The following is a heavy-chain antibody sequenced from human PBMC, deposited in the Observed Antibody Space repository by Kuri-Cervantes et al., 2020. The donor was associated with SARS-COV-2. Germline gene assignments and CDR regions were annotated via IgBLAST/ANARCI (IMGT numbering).Heavy chain of an antibody. CDR2: IYYSGST. J-gene: IGHJ5*02. CDR1: GGSISSGDYY. Sequence: SETLSLTCTVSGGSISSGDYYWSWIRQPPGKGLEWIGYIYYSGSTNYNPSLKSRVTISVDTSKNQFSLKLSSVTAADMAVYYCARDPNANHNNWFDPWGQGTLVTVSS. V-gene: IGHV4-61*08. CDR3: ARDPNANHNNWFDP. D-gene: IGHD4/OR15-4a*01.